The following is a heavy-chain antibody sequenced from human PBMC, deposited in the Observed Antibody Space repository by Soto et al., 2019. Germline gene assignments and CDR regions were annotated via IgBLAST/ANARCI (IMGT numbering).Heavy chain of an antibody. CDR1: GFTFSSYG. D-gene: IGHD1-1*01. CDR3: ARDYLTGTLSVADY. CDR2: IWYDGSNK. J-gene: IGHJ4*02. V-gene: IGHV3-33*01. Sequence: GGSLRLSCAASGFTFSSYGMHWVRQAPGKGLEWVAVIWYDGSNKYYADSVKGRFTISRDNSKNTLYLQMNSLRAEDTAVYYCARDYLTGTLSVADYWGQGTLVTVSS.